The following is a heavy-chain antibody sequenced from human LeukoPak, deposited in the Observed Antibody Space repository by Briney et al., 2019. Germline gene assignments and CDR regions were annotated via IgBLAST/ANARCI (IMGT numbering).Heavy chain of an antibody. CDR3: AKGGTWTIYYFDY. Sequence: ASVKVSCKASGYTFTNYAINWVRQAPGQGLEWMGIINPSGGTTSYAQKFQGRVTMTRDTSTTTVYMELSSLRSEDTAVYYCAKGGTWTIYYFDYWGQGTLVTVSS. J-gene: IGHJ4*02. D-gene: IGHD3/OR15-3a*01. CDR2: INPSGGTT. CDR1: GYTFTNYA. V-gene: IGHV1-46*01.